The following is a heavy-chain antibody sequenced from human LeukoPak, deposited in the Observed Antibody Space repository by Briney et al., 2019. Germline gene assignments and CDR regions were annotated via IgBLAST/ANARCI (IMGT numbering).Heavy chain of an antibody. CDR1: GGSISNYY. CDR3: AREVGLGMYNWFDP. V-gene: IGHV4-59*01. CDR2: IYHSGST. D-gene: IGHD3-16*01. Sequence: SETLSLTCTVSGGSISNYYWYWIRQPPGKGLECIGYIYHSGSTNYNPSLKSRVTISVDTSKNQFSLKLRSVTAADTAVYYCAREVGLGMYNWFDPWGQGTLVTASS. J-gene: IGHJ5*02.